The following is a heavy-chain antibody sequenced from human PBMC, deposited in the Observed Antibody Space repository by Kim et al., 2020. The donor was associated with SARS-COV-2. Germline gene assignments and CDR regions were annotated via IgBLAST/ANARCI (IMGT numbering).Heavy chain of an antibody. J-gene: IGHJ6*02. D-gene: IGHD3-16*02. V-gene: IGHV3-43*01. CDR3: ANSPLYYYYGMDV. Sequence: YAESVKGRFTISRDNSKNSRYLQMNSLRTEDTALYYCANSPLYYYYGMDVWGQGTTVTVSS.